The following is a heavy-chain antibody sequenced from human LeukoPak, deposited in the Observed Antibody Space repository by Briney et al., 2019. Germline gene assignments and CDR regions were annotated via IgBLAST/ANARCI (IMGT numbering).Heavy chain of an antibody. V-gene: IGHV3-30*18. CDR3: AKEATVTTNWLDP. CDR1: VFTFNSYG. CDR2: TSYAGNNQ. D-gene: IGHD4-17*01. Sequence: PVGSLRLSCAASVFTFNSYGMHWGRQAPGKGLGWVAVTSYAGNNQYSADSVKGRFTVSRDNSKNTLYLQMNSLSPEDTAVYYWAKEATVTTNWLDPWGQGNLVTVSS. J-gene: IGHJ5*02.